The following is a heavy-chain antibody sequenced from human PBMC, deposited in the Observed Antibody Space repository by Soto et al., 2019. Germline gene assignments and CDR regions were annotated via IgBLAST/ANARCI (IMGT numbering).Heavy chain of an antibody. D-gene: IGHD3-3*01. CDR3: ARGWGFWSGYRTNGGGY. CDR1: GFTFSSYW. J-gene: IGHJ4*02. CDR2: IKQDGSEK. Sequence: GGSLRLSCAASGFTFSSYWMSWVRQAPGKGLEWVANIKQDGSEKYYVDSVKGRFTISRDNAKNSLYLQMNSLRAEDTAVYYCARGWGFWSGYRTNGGGYWGQGTLVTVSS. V-gene: IGHV3-7*01.